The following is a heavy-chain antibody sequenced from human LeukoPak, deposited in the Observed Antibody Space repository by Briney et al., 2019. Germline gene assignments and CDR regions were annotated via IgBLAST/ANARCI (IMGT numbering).Heavy chain of an antibody. J-gene: IGHJ4*02. V-gene: IGHV3-33*06. D-gene: IGHD5-12*01. CDR3: AKDWSLGYGCLDY. CDR1: GFTFCKFG. CDR2: VWNDGSKN. Sequence: PGGSLRLSCAASGFTFCKFGMHWVRQTPGKGLEWVALVWNDGSKNYYADSVKGRFTISRDNSKDTLYLLLNSLRAEDTAVYYCAKDWSLGYGCLDYWGQGTLVTVSS.